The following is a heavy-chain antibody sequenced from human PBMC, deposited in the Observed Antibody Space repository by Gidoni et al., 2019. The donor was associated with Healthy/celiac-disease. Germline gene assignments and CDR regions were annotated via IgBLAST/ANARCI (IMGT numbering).Heavy chain of an antibody. CDR2: IYYSGST. J-gene: IGHJ4*02. CDR3: AAQGGSSRTKSGPDY. D-gene: IGHD1-1*01. CDR1: GGSISSYY. V-gene: IGHV4-59*01. Sequence: QVQLQESGPGLVTPSETLSLPCTATGGSISSYYWSWIRQPPGKGLEWIGYIYYSGSTNYNPSLKSRVTISVDTSKNQFSLKLSSVTAADTAVYYCAAQGGSSRTKSGPDYWGQGTLVTVSS.